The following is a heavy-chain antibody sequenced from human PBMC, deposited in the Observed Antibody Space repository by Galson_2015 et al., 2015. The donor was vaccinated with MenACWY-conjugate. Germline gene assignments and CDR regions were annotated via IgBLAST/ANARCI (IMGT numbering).Heavy chain of an antibody. CDR1: GFTFSSYW. CDR2: IKQDGSEK. CDR3: ARGGTPIFYYYYGMDV. Sequence: SLRLSCAASGFTFSSYWMSWVRQAPGKGLEWVANIKQDGSEKYYVDSVKGRFTISRDNAKNSLYLQMNSLRAEDTAVYYCARGGTPIFYYYYGMDVWGQGTTVTVSS. J-gene: IGHJ6*02. V-gene: IGHV3-7*03. D-gene: IGHD3-16*01.